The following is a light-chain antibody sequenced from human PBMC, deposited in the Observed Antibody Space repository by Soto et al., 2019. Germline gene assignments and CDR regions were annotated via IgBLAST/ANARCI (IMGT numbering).Light chain of an antibody. CDR3: AAWDDSLNGPV. J-gene: IGLJ2*01. CDR1: SSNIGSNT. Sequence: QSVLTQPPSASGTPGQRVTISCSGSSSNIGSNTVNWYQQLPGTAPKLLIYSNNHRPSGVPDRFSGSKSGTSASLAISGLQSEDEADYYCAAWDDSLNGPVFGGGTQLTV. V-gene: IGLV1-44*01. CDR2: SNN.